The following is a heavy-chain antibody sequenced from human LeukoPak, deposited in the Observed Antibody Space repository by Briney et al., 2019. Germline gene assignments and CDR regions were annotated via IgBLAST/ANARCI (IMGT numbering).Heavy chain of an antibody. D-gene: IGHD1-14*01. V-gene: IGHV4-39*07. J-gene: IGHJ5*02. CDR1: GGSISSSSYY. Sequence: PSETLSLTCTVSGGSISSSSYYWGWIRQPPGKGLEWIGSIYYSGSTYYNPSLKSRVTISVDTSKNQFSLKLSSVTAADTAVYYCARGRGIPAWFDPWGQGTLVTVSS. CDR2: IYYSGST. CDR3: ARGRGIPAWFDP.